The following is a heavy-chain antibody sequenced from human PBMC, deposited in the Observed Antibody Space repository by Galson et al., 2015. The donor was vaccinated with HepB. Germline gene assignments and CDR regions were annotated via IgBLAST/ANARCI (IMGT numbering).Heavy chain of an antibody. D-gene: IGHD5-12*01. V-gene: IGHV1-58*02. CDR1: GFTFTSSA. Sequence: SVKVSCKASGFTFTSSAMQWVRQARGQRLEWIGWIVVGSGNTNYAQKFQERVTITRDMSTSTAYMELSSLRSEDTAVYYCVAAKYSGYDPHWGYWGQGTLVTVSS. J-gene: IGHJ4*02. CDR3: VAAKYSGYDPHWGY. CDR2: IVVGSGNT.